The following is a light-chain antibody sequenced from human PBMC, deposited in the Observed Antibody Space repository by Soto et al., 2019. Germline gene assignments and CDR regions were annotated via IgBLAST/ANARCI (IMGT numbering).Light chain of an antibody. CDR1: QSVRSDY. CDR3: QQYEAVVT. J-gene: IGKJ1*01. CDR2: GAS. V-gene: IGKV3-20*01. Sequence: EIVLTQSPGTLSLSPGERATLSCRASQSVRSDYLAWYQQKPGQAPRLHIYGASTRATGIPDRFTGSGSGTDFTLTISRLEPEDVAVYYCQQYEAVVTFGQGTKVDIK.